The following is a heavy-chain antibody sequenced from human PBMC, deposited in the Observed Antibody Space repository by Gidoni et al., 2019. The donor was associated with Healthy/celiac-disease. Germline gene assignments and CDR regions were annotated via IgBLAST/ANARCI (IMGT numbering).Heavy chain of an antibody. CDR1: GFPFDDYA. CDR2: ISWNSGSI. Sequence: EVQLVESGGGLVQPGRSLRLSCAASGFPFDDYAMHWVRQAPGKGLEWVSGISWNSGSIGYADSVKGRFTISRDNAKNSLYLQMNSLRAEDTALYYCAKEGCSGGSCYDAFDIWGQGTMVTVSS. V-gene: IGHV3-9*01. D-gene: IGHD2-15*01. J-gene: IGHJ3*02. CDR3: AKEGCSGGSCYDAFDI.